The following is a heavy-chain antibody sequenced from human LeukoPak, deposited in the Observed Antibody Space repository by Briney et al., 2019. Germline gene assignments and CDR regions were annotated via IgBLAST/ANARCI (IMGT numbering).Heavy chain of an antibody. V-gene: IGHV3-7*01. CDR3: ARVRGYYDSSGPTPFYFDY. Sequence: AGGSLRLSCAASGFTFSHYGMHWVRQAPGKGLEWVANIEQTGREIHYVASVKGRFTISRDNAKNSLYLQMNSLRAEDTAVYYCARVRGYYDSSGPTPFYFDYWGQGTLVTVSS. CDR1: GFTFSHYG. CDR2: IEQTGREI. D-gene: IGHD3-22*01. J-gene: IGHJ4*02.